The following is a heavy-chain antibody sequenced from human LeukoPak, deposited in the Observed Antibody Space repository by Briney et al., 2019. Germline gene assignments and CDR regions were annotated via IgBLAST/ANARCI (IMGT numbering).Heavy chain of an antibody. Sequence: GESLKISCKASGHIFTNYWIAWVRQMLGKGLEWMGIIYPGDSDSRYSPSFQGHVTISADKSISTAYLQWSSLKASDTAMYYCARHGVEGYNGAFHIWGQGTMVTVSS. CDR3: ARHGVEGYNGAFHI. CDR2: IYPGDSDS. CDR1: GHIFTNYW. V-gene: IGHV5-51*01. D-gene: IGHD5-24*01. J-gene: IGHJ3*02.